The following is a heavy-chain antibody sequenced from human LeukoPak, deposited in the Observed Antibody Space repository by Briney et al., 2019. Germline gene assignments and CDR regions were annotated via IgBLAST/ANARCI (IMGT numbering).Heavy chain of an antibody. J-gene: IGHJ6*03. V-gene: IGHV3-33*01. CDR1: GFTFSSYG. D-gene: IGHD2-8*01. CDR2: IWYDGSNK. Sequence: GRSLRLSCAASGFTFSSYGMHWVRQAPGKGLEWVAVIWYDGSNKYYADSVKGRFTISRDNSKNTLYLQMNSLRAEDTAVYYSATEVYAIKVPTGGYYMDVWGKGTTVTVSS. CDR3: ATEVYAIKVPTGGYYMDV.